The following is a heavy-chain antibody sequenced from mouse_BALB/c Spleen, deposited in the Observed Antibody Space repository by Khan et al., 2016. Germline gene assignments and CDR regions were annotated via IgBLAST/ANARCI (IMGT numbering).Heavy chain of an antibody. Sequence: VQLQQSGAELVKPGASVKLSCTASGFNIKDTYMHWVKQRPEQGLEWIGRIDPANGNTKYDPKFQGKATITADKSSNTAYLQLSSLTSDATAVCYCARSPDDFDVGFAYWGQGTLVTVSA. CDR2: IDPANGNT. V-gene: IGHV14-3*02. CDR3: ARSPDDFDVGFAY. J-gene: IGHJ3*01. D-gene: IGHD2-4*01. CDR1: GFNIKDTY.